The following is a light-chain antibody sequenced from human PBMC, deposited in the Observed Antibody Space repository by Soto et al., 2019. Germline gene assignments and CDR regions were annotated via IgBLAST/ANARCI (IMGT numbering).Light chain of an antibody. J-gene: IGLJ1*01. CDR2: EVS. Sequence: QSVLTQPPSAPGSPGQSFTISCTGTSSDIGAYNYVSWYQQRPGKAPKLMIYEVSRRPSGVPYRFSGSKSGSTASLTVSGLHTEDEADYYCSSYASNNTYVFGSGTKVTVL. CDR1: SSDIGAYNY. V-gene: IGLV2-8*01. CDR3: SSYASNNTYV.